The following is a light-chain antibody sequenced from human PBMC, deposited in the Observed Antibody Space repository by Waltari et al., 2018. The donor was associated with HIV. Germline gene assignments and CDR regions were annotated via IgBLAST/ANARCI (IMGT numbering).Light chain of an antibody. CDR2: DAS. J-gene: IGKJ4*01. CDR1: QSVTTS. V-gene: IGKV3-11*01. Sequence: DIVLTQSPATLSLSPGKRATIPCRASQSVTTSLAWYQQKPGQASRLLIYDASNRASGIPARFSGRGSGTDFTLTISSLEPEDFAVYYCQQRSKWPPLTFGGGTKVEIK. CDR3: QQRSKWPPLT.